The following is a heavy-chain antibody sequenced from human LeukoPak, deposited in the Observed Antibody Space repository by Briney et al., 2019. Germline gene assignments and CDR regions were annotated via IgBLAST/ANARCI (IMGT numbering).Heavy chain of an antibody. J-gene: IGHJ4*02. D-gene: IGHD3-10*01. Sequence: SETLSLTCTVSGGSISSYYWSWIRQPAGKGLEWIGRIYTSGSTNYNPSLKSRVTMSVDTSKNQFSLKLSSVTAADTAVYYCASITMVRGVTYFDYWGQGTLVTVSS. CDR3: ASITMVRGVTYFDY. CDR2: IYTSGST. CDR1: GGSISSYY. V-gene: IGHV4-4*07.